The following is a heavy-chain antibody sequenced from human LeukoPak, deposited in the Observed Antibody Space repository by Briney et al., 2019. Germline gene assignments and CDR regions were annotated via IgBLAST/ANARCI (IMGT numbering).Heavy chain of an antibody. D-gene: IGHD1-26*01. CDR1: GFTFSNYV. CDR3: GSGSYSHY. J-gene: IGHJ4*02. V-gene: IGHV3-23*01. CDR2: ISGSGDTT. Sequence: GGSLRLSCGGSGFTFSNYVMNWVRQAPGKGLEWISSISGSGDTTDYADPVKGRFTISRDNSKNTLSLHMDSLRAEDTAVNYCGSGSYSHYWGQGTLVAVSS.